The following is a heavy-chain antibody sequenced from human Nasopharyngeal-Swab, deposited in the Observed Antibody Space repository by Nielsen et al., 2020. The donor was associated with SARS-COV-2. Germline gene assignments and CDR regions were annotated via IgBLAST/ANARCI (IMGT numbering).Heavy chain of an antibody. CDR1: GYTFTGYY. CDR3: ARDQGAAARWII. CDR2: INPNSGGT. V-gene: IGHV1-2*06. Sequence: ASVKVSCKASGYTFTGYYMHWVQQAPGQGLEWMGRINPNSGGTNYAQKFQGRVTMTRDTSISTAYMELSRLRSDDTAVYYCARDQGAAARWIIWGQGTLVTVSS. J-gene: IGHJ4*02. D-gene: IGHD6-6*01.